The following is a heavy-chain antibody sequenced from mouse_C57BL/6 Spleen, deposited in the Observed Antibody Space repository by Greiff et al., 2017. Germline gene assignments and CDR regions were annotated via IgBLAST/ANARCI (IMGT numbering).Heavy chain of an antibody. CDR3: ASYDGYYVYAMDY. J-gene: IGHJ4*01. CDR1: GYTFTSYW. Sequence: VQLQQSGAELVKPGASVKLSCKASGYTFTSYWMHWVKQRPGQGLEWIGMIHPNSGSTNYNEKFKSKATLTVDKSSSTAYMQLSSLTSEDSAVYYCASYDGYYVYAMDYWGQGTSVTVSS. V-gene: IGHV1-64*01. CDR2: IHPNSGST. D-gene: IGHD2-3*01.